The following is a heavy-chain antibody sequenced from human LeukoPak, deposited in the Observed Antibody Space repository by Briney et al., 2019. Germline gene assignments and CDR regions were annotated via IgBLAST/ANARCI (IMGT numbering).Heavy chain of an antibody. CDR3: ARGRGYSYGWIGEKLLDY. J-gene: IGHJ4*02. CDR1: GFSFSVYW. Sequence: GGSLRLSCAASGFSFSVYWMHWVRQAPGKGPVWVSRIKTDGSITDYADSVKGRFTISRDNAKNTLYLQMNSLRAEDTAVYYCARGRGYSYGWIGEKLLDYWGQGTLVTVSS. D-gene: IGHD5-18*01. V-gene: IGHV3-74*01. CDR2: IKTDGSIT.